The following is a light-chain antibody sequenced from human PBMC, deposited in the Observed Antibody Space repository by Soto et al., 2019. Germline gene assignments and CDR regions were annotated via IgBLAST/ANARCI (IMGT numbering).Light chain of an antibody. V-gene: IGLV2-14*01. CDR3: SSYTSSSTDVV. Sequence: QSVLTQPASVSGSPGQSITISCTGTSSDIGGYKHVSWYQQHPGKAPKLMIYEVSNRPSGVSNRFSGSKSGNTASLTISGLQAEDEADYYCSSYTSSSTDVVFGGGTKVTVL. J-gene: IGLJ2*01. CDR1: SSDIGGYKH. CDR2: EVS.